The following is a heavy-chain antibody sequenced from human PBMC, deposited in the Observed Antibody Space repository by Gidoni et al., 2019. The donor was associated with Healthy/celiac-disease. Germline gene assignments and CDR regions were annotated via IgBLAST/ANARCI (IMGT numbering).Heavy chain of an antibody. CDR3: AKAAGQQLGPSYFDY. J-gene: IGHJ4*02. CDR1: GFTFSSYA. D-gene: IGHD6-13*01. V-gene: IGHV3-23*01. CDR2: ISGSGGST. Sequence: EVQLLESGGGLVQPGGSLSLSCAASGFTFSSYAMSWVRQAPGKGLGWVSVISGSGGSTYYADAVKGRFTISRDNSKNTLYLQMNSLRAEDTAVYYCAKAAGQQLGPSYFDYWGQGTLVTVSS.